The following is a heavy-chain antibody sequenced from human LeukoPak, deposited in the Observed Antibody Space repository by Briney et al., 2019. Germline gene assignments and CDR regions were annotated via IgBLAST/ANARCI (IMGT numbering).Heavy chain of an antibody. CDR2: ISSSNDSI. D-gene: IGHD5-12*01. V-gene: IGHV3-48*02. Sequence: PGGSPRLSCAASGFTFSTYGMNWVRQAPGKRLEWVSYISSSNDSIYYADSVKGRFTISRDNAENSLYLQMNSLRDEDTAVYYCARAMRSGYDYWGQETLVTVSS. CDR1: GFTFSTYG. CDR3: ARAMRSGYDY. J-gene: IGHJ4*02.